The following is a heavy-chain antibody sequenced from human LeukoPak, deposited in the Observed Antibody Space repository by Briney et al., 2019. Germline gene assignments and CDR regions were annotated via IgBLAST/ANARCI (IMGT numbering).Heavy chain of an antibody. D-gene: IGHD5-24*01. CDR2: IFYTGNT. CDR1: GGSISSYT. Sequence: SSETLPLTCTVSGGSISSYTWSWIRQPPGKGLEWIGYIFYTGNTNYNPSYNTKYNPSLKSRVTISGDTSKKQFSLKLSSVTAADTAVYYCARAGPRRDGYNGDYWGQGTLVTVSS. V-gene: IGHV4-59*01. CDR3: ARAGPRRDGYNGDY. J-gene: IGHJ4*02.